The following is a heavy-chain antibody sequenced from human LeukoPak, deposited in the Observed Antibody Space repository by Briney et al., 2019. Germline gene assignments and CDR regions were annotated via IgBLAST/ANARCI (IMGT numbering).Heavy chain of an antibody. CDR2: ITSAGPAI. V-gene: IGHV3-11*01. CDR1: GFTFSDFY. J-gene: IGHJ4*02. CDR3: ASDIVATSGDF. Sequence: GGSLRLSCAASGFTFSDFYMSWIRQAPGKGLEWVSYITSAGPAIYYADSVQGRFTISRDNARNSLYLQMNGLRAEDTAVYYCASDIVATSGDFWGQGTLVTVSS. D-gene: IGHD5-12*01.